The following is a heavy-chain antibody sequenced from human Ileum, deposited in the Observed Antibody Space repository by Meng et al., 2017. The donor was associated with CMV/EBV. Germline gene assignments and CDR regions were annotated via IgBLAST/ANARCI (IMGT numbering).Heavy chain of an antibody. D-gene: IGHD6-6*01. CDR1: GFTCDDYG. V-gene: IGHV3-20*03. J-gene: IGHJ4*02. Sequence: SGFTCDDYGMSWVRQGPGKGLEWVSGIKGNGYSTAYADSVKGRFTISRDNAKNSLYLQMNGLRAEDTALYYCARGGYSSSSGEYDYWGQGTLVTVSS. CDR2: IKGNGYST. CDR3: ARGGYSSSSGEYDY.